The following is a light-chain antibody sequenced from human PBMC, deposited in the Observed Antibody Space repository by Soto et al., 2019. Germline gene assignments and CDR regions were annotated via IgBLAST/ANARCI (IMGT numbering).Light chain of an antibody. CDR1: QGISSY. V-gene: IGKV1-8*01. J-gene: IGKJ3*01. CDR3: QQYYSYPPL. Sequence: TQSPSSLSASTGDRVTITCRASQGISSYLAWYQQKPGKAPKLLIYAASTLQSGVPSRFSGSGSGTDFTLTISCLQSEDFATYYCQQYYSYPPLFGPGPNVAI. CDR2: AAS.